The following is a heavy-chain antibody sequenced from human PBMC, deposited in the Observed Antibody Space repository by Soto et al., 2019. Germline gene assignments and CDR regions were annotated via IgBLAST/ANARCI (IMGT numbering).Heavy chain of an antibody. Sequence: PSETLSLTCTVSGGSISSGGYYWSWIRQHPGKGLEWIGYIYYSGSTYYNPSLKSRVTISVDTSKNQFSLKLSSVTAAYTAWYYCAGAIANYFVWLFSANFSDYWGKGTLVTVSS. V-gene: IGHV4-31*03. CDR2: IYYSGST. CDR3: AGAIANYFVWLFSANFSDY. CDR1: GGSISSGGYY. J-gene: IGHJ4*02. D-gene: IGHD3-9*01.